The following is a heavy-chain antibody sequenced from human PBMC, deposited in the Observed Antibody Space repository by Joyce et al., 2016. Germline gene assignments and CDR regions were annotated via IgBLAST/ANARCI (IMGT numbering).Heavy chain of an antibody. CDR1: GFTFISHS. CDR3: ARGGVPDAFDI. Sequence: EVQLVESGGGLVKPGGSLRLSCVASGFTFISHSMNWVRQAPGKGLEWVSSITSSSNYILYEKSLRGPITFSRDNAKNSLYLQINSLRAEDTAVYYCARGGVPDAFDIWGQGTMVAVSS. J-gene: IGHJ3*02. CDR2: ITSSSNYI. D-gene: IGHD2-8*02. V-gene: IGHV3-21*02.